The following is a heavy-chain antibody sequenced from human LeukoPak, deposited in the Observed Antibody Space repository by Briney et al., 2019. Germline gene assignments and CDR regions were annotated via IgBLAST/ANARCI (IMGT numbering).Heavy chain of an antibody. CDR3: AREDSNQY. J-gene: IGHJ4*02. D-gene: IGHD4-11*01. CDR1: GFTFSSYA. CDR2: INNVASHI. V-gene: IGHV3-21*06. Sequence: GRSLRLSCAASGFTFSSYAMHWVRQAPGKGLEWVSSINNVASHIYYADSVKGRFTISRDDAKNTLYLQMNSLRAEDTAVYYCAREDSNQYWGQGTLVTVSS.